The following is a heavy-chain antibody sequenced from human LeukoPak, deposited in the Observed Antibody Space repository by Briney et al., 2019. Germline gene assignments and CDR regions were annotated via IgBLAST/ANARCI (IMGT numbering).Heavy chain of an antibody. CDR3: ARDGGPPYYYYGMDV. Sequence: PGGSLRLSRAASGFTFSSYGMHWVRQAPGKGLEWVAVIWYDGSNKYYADSVKGRFTISRDNSKNTLYLQMNSLRAEDTAVYYCARDGGPPYYYYGMDVWGQGTTVTVSS. CDR2: IWYDGSNK. CDR1: GFTFSSYG. D-gene: IGHD3-16*01. V-gene: IGHV3-33*01. J-gene: IGHJ6*02.